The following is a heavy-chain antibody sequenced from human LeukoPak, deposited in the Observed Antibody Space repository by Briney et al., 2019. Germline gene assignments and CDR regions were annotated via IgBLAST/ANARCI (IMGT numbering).Heavy chain of an antibody. Sequence: PSETLSLTCAVSGGSFFGSHWNWIRQSPEKGLEWLGEINHSGRTNYNPSLKSRVTISVDTSKSQFFLKLTSVTAADTAVYYWARDPTTVVTLPYSFDSWGQGTLVTASA. CDR2: INHSGRT. V-gene: IGHV4-34*01. J-gene: IGHJ4*02. D-gene: IGHD4-23*01. CDR3: ARDPTTVVTLPYSFDS. CDR1: GGSFFGSH.